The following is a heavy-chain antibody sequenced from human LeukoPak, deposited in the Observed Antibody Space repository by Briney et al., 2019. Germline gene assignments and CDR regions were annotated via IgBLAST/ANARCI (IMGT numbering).Heavy chain of an antibody. CDR2: IKQDGSQ. D-gene: IGHD4-17*01. V-gene: IGHV3-7*01. Sequence: GGALILSCAASGFTFSRHWMGWVRQAPGKGPECVASIKQDGSQYYVDSVKGRFIISRDNAKNSLYLQMNSLRAEDTAVYSCARGPDYGDRLDFFDYWGQGTLVTVSS. CDR1: GFTFSRHW. J-gene: IGHJ4*02. CDR3: ARGPDYGDRLDFFDY.